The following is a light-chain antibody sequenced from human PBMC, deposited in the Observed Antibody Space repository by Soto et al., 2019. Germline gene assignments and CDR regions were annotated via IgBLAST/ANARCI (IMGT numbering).Light chain of an antibody. CDR1: QSVSSS. CDR2: DAS. V-gene: IGKV3-11*01. Sequence: EIVLTQSPATLSLSPGERATLSCRASQSVSSSLAWYQQKPGQAPRLLIYDASNRATGIPARFSGSGSGTDVTLTISRLEPEDFAVYYCLQRSNWPRTFGQGTKLDIK. J-gene: IGKJ2*01. CDR3: LQRSNWPRT.